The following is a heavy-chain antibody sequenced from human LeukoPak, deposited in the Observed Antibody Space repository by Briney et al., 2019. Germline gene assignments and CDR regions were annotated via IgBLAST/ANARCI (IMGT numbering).Heavy chain of an antibody. Sequence: SVKVSCKASGGIFNSYAISWVRQAPGQGPEWMGAIIPKSATTNYAQRFQGRATFTADEGTTTAYMELGGLTSGDTAIYFCATAPLGYCTHGVCYTNDFWGQGTLITVSS. D-gene: IGHD2-8*01. CDR3: ATAPLGYCTHGVCYTNDF. CDR1: GGIFNSYA. CDR2: IIPKSATT. J-gene: IGHJ4*01. V-gene: IGHV1-69*13.